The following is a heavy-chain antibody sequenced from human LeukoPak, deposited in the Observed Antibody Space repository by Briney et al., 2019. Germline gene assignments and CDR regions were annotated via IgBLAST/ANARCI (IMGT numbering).Heavy chain of an antibody. Sequence: GRSLRLSCAASGFTFSSYGMHWVRQAPGKGLEWVAVIWYDGSNKYYADSVKGRFTISRDNSKNTVYLEMNSLRAEDTAVYFCARVLGYYDSSTSPGDYRGQGTLVTVSS. CDR2: IWYDGSNK. D-gene: IGHD3-22*01. CDR1: GFTFSSYG. CDR3: ARVLGYYDSSTSPGDY. J-gene: IGHJ4*02. V-gene: IGHV3-33*01.